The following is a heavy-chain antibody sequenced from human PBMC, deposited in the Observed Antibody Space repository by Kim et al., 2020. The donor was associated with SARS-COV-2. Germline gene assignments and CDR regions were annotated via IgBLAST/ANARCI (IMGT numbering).Heavy chain of an antibody. V-gene: IGHV3-53*01. Sequence: GGSLRLSCAASGFTVSSNYMSWVRQAPGKGLEWVSVIYSGGSTYYADSVKGRFTISRDNSKNTLYLQMNSLRAEDTAVYYCPRVYSSGWYGERYFDYWGQGTLVTVSS. D-gene: IGHD6-19*01. CDR1: GFTVSSNY. CDR3: PRVYSSGWYGERYFDY. CDR2: IYSGGST. J-gene: IGHJ4*02.